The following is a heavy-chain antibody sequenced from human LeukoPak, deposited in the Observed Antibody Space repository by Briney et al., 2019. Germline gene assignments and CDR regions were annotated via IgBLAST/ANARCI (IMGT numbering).Heavy chain of an antibody. CDR2: IYYSGST. Sequence: PSETLSLTCTVSGGSISSYYWSWIRQPPGKGLEWIGYIYYSGSTNYNPSLKSRVTISVDTSKNQFSLKLSSVTAADTAVYYCAREFGRYYDSSDRGAFDIWGQGTMVTVSS. CDR1: GGSISSYY. CDR3: AREFGRYYDSSDRGAFDI. V-gene: IGHV4-59*01. J-gene: IGHJ3*02. D-gene: IGHD3-22*01.